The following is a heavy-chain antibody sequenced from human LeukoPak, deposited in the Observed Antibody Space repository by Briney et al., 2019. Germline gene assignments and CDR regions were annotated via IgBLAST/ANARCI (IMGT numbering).Heavy chain of an antibody. V-gene: IGHV4-59*12. CDR2: IYYSGST. CDR1: GGSISSYY. Sequence: SETLSLTCTVSGGSISSYYWSWIRQPPGKGLEWIGYIYYSGSTNYNPSLKSRVTISVDTSKNQFSLKLSSVTAADTAVYYCARSLVGYSYGYDYWGQGTLVTVSS. J-gene: IGHJ4*02. D-gene: IGHD5-18*01. CDR3: ARSLVGYSYGYDY.